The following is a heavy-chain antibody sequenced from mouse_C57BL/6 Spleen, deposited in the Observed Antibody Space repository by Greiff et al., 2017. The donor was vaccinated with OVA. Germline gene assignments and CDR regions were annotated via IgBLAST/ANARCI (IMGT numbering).Heavy chain of an antibody. CDR3: ARWEAAQATDAMDY. V-gene: IGHV1-76*01. CDR2: IYPGSGNT. Sequence: VQLQQSGAELVRPGASVKLSCKASGYTFTDYYINWVKQRPGQGLEWIARIYPGSGNTYYNEKFKGKATLTAEKSSSTAYMQLSSLTSEDSAVYFCARWEAAQATDAMDYWGQGTSVTVSS. J-gene: IGHJ4*01. CDR1: GYTFTDYY. D-gene: IGHD3-2*02.